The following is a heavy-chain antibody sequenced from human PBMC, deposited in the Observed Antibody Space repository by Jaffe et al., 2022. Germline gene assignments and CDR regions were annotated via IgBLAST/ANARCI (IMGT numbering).Heavy chain of an antibody. V-gene: IGHV3-23*01. CDR1: GFTFSSYA. J-gene: IGHJ4*02. CDR3: AKVPIQRAYCGGDCSEYYFDY. CDR2: ISGSGGST. D-gene: IGHD2-21*01. Sequence: EVQLLESGGGLVQPGGSLRLSCAASGFTFSSYAMSWVRQAPGKGLEWVSAISGSGGSTYYADSVKGRFTISRDNSKNTLYLQMNSLRAEDTAVYYCAKVPIQRAYCGGDCSEYYFDYWGQGTLVTVSS.